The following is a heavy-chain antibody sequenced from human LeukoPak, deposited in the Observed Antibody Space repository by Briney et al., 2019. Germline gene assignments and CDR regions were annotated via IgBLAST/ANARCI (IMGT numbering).Heavy chain of an antibody. CDR2: ISIYNGNT. D-gene: IGHD3-3*01. J-gene: IGHJ5*02. V-gene: IGHV1-18*01. CDR3: ARITSDFWSGYYMPADP. Sequence: ASVKVSCKASGYTFTSYGISWVRQAPGQGLEWMCWISIYNGNTDYAHKLRGRVTMTTDTSTSTAYLALRGLRSADTAVYSCARITSDFWSGYYMPADPWGQGTLVTVSS. CDR1: GYTFTSYG.